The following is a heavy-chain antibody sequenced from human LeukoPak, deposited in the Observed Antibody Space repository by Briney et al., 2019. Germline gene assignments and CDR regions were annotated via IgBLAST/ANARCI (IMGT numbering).Heavy chain of an antibody. CDR3: ARGPSHSSCYYYYFDY. CDR1: GFTFSSYG. J-gene: IGHJ4*02. D-gene: IGHD3-22*01. CDR2: ISSSGSTI. V-gene: IGHV3-48*04. Sequence: PGGTLRLSCAASGFTFSSYGMSWVRQAPGKGLEWVSYISSSGSTIYYADSVKGRFTISRDNAQNSLYLQMNSLRAEDTAVYYCARGPSHSSCYYYYFDYWGQGTLVTVSS.